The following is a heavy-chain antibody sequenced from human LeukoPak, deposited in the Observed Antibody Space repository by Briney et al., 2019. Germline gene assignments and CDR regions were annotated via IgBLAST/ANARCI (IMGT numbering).Heavy chain of an antibody. CDR2: FDPEDGET. Sequence: ASVKVSCKVSGYTLTELSMHWVRQAPGKGLEWMGGFDPEDGETIYARKFQGRVTMTEDTSTDTAYMELSSLRSEDTAVYYCATDLYSGSLRGRLTDYWGQGTLVTVSS. D-gene: IGHD1-26*01. CDR3: ATDLYSGSLRGRLTDY. J-gene: IGHJ4*02. CDR1: GYTLTELS. V-gene: IGHV1-24*01.